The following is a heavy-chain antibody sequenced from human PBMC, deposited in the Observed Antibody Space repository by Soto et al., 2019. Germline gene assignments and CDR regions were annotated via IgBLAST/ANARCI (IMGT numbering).Heavy chain of an antibody. J-gene: IGHJ4*02. CDR2: IYYSGST. CDR1: RGSISSGTNY. V-gene: IGHV4-39*01. D-gene: IGHD6-25*01. CDR3: ARHEAGWYFDS. Sequence: ETLSLTCPVSRGSISSGTNYWAWIRQPPGKGLEWIANIYYSGSTFYNPSLKSRVTISLDTSKNQFSLKLRSVTAADTAVYYCARHEAGWYFDSWGQGTLVTVYS.